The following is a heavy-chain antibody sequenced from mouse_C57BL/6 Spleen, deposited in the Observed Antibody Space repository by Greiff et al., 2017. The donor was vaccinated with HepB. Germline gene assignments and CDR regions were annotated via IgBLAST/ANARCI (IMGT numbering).Heavy chain of an antibody. V-gene: IGHV5-17*01. CDR2: ISSGSSTI. CDR3: ARTPLYYYGSHWYFDV. CDR1: GFTFSDYG. Sequence: EVQRVESGGGLVKPGGSLKLSCAASGFTFSDYGMHWVRQAPEKGLEWVAYISSGSSTIYYADTVKGRFTISRDNAKNTLFLQMTSLRSEDTAMYYCARTPLYYYGSHWYFDVWGTGTTVTVSS. D-gene: IGHD1-1*01. J-gene: IGHJ1*03.